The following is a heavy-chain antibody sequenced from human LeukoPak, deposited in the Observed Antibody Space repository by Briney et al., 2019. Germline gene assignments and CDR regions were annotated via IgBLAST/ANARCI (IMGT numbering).Heavy chain of an antibody. Sequence: GGSLRLSCAASGFTFSSYAMHWVRQAPGKGLEWVAVISYDGSNKYYADSVKGRFTISRDNSKNTLYLQMNSLRAEDTAVYYCARDSPGDDYYDSSGPDYWGQGTLVTVSS. V-gene: IGHV3-30-3*01. CDR1: GFTFSSYA. J-gene: IGHJ4*02. D-gene: IGHD3-22*01. CDR3: ARDSPGDDYYDSSGPDY. CDR2: ISYDGSNK.